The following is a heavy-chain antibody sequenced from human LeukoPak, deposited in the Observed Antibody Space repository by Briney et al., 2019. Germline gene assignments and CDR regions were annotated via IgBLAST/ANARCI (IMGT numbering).Heavy chain of an antibody. J-gene: IGHJ6*02. Sequence: SETLSLTCTVSGGSISSYYWSWIRQPPGKGLEWIGYIYYSGSTNYNPSLKSRVTISVDTSKIQFSLKLSSVTAADTAVYYCARLGYCSGGSCYSYYYYGMDVWGQGTTVTVSS. V-gene: IGHV4-59*08. CDR3: ARLGYCSGGSCYSYYYYGMDV. D-gene: IGHD2-15*01. CDR1: GGSISSYY. CDR2: IYYSGST.